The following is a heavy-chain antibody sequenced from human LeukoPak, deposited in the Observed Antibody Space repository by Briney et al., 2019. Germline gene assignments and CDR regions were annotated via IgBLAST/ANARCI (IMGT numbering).Heavy chain of an antibody. D-gene: IGHD1-1*01. CDR3: ARYSRRVPRHWYFDL. J-gene: IGHJ2*01. V-gene: IGHV4-34*01. CDR2: INHSGST. Sequence: PSETLSLTCAVYGGSFSGYYWSWIRQPLGKGLEWIGEINHSGSTNYNPSLKSRVTISVDTSKNQFSLKLSSVTAADTAVYYCARYSRRVPRHWYFDLWGRGTLVTVSS. CDR1: GGSFSGYY.